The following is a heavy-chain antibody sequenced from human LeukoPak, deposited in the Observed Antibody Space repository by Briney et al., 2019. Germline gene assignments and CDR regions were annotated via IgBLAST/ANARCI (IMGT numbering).Heavy chain of an antibody. V-gene: IGHV1-18*04. CDR2: INPYNGNT. J-gene: IGHJ4*02. D-gene: IGHD1-1*01. CDR3: ARKLVFDY. Sequence: ASVKVSCKASGYTFASNSISGISWVRQAPGRGLEWMGWINPYNGNTKYAQKFQGRVTLTTDTSTSTAYMELRGLRSDDTAVYYCARKLVFDYWGQGTLVTVSS. CDR1: GYTFASNSISG.